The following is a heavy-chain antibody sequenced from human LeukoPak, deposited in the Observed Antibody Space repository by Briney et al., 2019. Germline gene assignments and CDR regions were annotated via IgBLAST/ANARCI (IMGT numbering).Heavy chain of an antibody. CDR1: GFTFSSYA. D-gene: IGHD3-22*01. Sequence: GRSLRLSCAASGFTFSSYAMHWVRQAPGKGLEWVAVISYDGSNKYYADSVKGRFTISRDNSKNTLYLQMNSLRAEDTAVYYCARVSSPYYYDSSGYYFSDGPVWYFDYWGQGTLVTVSS. J-gene: IGHJ4*02. V-gene: IGHV3-30*01. CDR2: ISYDGSNK. CDR3: ARVSSPYYYDSSGYYFSDGPVWYFDY.